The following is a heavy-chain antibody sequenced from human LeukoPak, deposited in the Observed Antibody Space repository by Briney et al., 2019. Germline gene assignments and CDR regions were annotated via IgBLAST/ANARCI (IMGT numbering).Heavy chain of an antibody. D-gene: IGHD3-3*01. CDR3: RVVIDDAFDI. J-gene: IGHJ3*02. CDR2: ISWNSGSI. Sequence: QTGGSLRLSCAASGFTFDDYAMHWVRQAPGKGLEWVSGISWNSGSIGYADSVKGRFTISRDNAKNSLYLQMNSLRAEDKALYYCRVVIDDAFDIWGQGTMVTVSS. V-gene: IGHV3-9*01. CDR1: GFTFDDYA.